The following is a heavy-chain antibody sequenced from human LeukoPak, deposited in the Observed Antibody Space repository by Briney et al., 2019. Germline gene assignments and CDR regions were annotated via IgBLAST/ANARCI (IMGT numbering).Heavy chain of an antibody. CDR2: IYYSGST. Sequence: PSETLSLTCTVSGGSISSYYWNWIRQPPGKGLEWIGFIYYSGSTNYNPSLKSRVTISVDTSKNQFSLKLSSVTAADTAVYYCARSRGYTYDLSPFDYWGQGTLVTVSS. D-gene: IGHD5-18*01. V-gene: IGHV4-59*01. J-gene: IGHJ4*02. CDR3: ARSRGYTYDLSPFDY. CDR1: GGSISSYY.